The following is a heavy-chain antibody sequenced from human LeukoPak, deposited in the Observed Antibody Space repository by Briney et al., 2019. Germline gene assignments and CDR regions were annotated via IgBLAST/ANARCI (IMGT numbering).Heavy chain of an antibody. CDR1: GFTFYSSS. J-gene: IGHJ5*02. CDR3: ARDRLVDYYDSSGYYGNGFDP. CDR2: ISSSSSYI. Sequence: GGSIKISRAACGFTFYSSSMDLVRQATGKGLEWVSSISSSSSYIYYADSVKGRFTISRDNAKNSLYLQMNSLRAEDTAVYYCARDRLVDYYDSSGYYGNGFDPWGQGPLVTVSS. V-gene: IGHV3-21*01. D-gene: IGHD3-22*01.